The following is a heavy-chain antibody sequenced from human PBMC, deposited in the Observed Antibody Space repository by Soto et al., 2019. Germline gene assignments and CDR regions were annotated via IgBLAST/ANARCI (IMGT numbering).Heavy chain of an antibody. CDR1: GGSISSGGYY. Sequence: PSETLSLTCSVSGGSISSGGYYWSWIRQHPGKGLEWIGYIYYSGSTYYNPSLKSRVTISVDTSKNQFSLKLSSVTAADTAVYYCERVGRSVVTTILDYWGQGTLVTVSS. J-gene: IGHJ4*02. CDR3: ERVGRSVVTTILDY. V-gene: IGHV4-31*03. D-gene: IGHD5-12*01. CDR2: IYYSGST.